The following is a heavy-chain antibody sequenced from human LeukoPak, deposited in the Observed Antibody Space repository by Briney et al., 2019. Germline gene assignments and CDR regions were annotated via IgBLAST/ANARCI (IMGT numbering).Heavy chain of an antibody. CDR3: AGYCSSTSCTDAFDI. D-gene: IGHD2-2*01. CDR2: IYHSGST. Sequence: SETLSLTCVVSGGSISSYNWWSWVRQPPGKGLEWIGEIYHSGSTNYNPSLKSRVTISVDTSKNQFSLKLSSVTAADTAVYYCAGYCSSTSCTDAFDIWGQGTMVTVSS. V-gene: IGHV4-4*02. CDR1: GGSISSYNW. J-gene: IGHJ3*02.